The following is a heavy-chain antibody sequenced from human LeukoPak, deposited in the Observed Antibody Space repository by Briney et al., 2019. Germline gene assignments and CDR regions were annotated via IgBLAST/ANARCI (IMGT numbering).Heavy chain of an antibody. CDR2: ISPDGSET. D-gene: IGHD1-7*01. CDR3: ATDRVHQTNDY. Sequence: GGSLRLSCAATGFTFSNYWMSWVRQAPGKGLEWVANISPDGSETYYVDSVRGRFTMSRDNAKNSLYLQMNSLKDDDTAVYYCATDRVHQTNDYWGQGTLVTVSS. V-gene: IGHV3-7*01. CDR1: GFTFSNYW. J-gene: IGHJ4*02.